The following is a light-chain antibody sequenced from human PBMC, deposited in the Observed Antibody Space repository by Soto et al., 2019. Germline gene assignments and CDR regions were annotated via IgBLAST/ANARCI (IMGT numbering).Light chain of an antibody. J-gene: IGLJ2*01. CDR3: AAWDDSLNGVV. V-gene: IGLV2-8*01. Sequence: QSALTQPPSASGSPGQSVTISCTGTSSDVGGYNYVSWYQQHPGKAPKLMIYEVTKRPSGVPDRFSGSKSATSASLAIGGLQSEDEAEYYCAAWDDSLNGVVFGGGTKLTVL. CDR1: SSDVGGYNY. CDR2: EVT.